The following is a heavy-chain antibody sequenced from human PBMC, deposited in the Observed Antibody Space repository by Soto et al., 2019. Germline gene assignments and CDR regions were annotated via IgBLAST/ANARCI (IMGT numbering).Heavy chain of an antibody. Sequence: ASVKVSCKASGYTFTSYYMHWVRQAPGQGLEWMGIINPSGGSTSYAQKFQGRVTMTRDTSTSTVYMELSSLRSEDTAVYYCARVRTYLGLLYYGMDVWGQGTTVTVSS. J-gene: IGHJ6*02. D-gene: IGHD7-27*01. CDR1: GYTFTSYY. V-gene: IGHV1-46*01. CDR3: ARVRTYLGLLYYGMDV. CDR2: INPSGGST.